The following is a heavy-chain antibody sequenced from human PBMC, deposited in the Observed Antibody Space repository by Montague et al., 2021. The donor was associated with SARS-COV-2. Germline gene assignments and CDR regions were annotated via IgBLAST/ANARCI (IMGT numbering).Heavy chain of an antibody. D-gene: IGHD3-3*01. CDR1: GVSISSGGYY. V-gene: IGHV4-31*03. J-gene: IGHJ4*02. Sequence: TLSLTCTVSGVSISSGGYYWSWIRQHPGKGLEWIVYIYYSGSTYYNPSLKSRVTISVYTSKNQFSLKLSSVTAADTSVYYCARVQRITMFGVVTYFDYWGQGTLVTVSS. CDR3: ARVQRITMFGVVTYFDY. CDR2: IYYSGST.